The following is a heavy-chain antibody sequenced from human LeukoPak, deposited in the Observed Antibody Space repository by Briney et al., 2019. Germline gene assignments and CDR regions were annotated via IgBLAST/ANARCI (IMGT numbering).Heavy chain of an antibody. CDR3: AKRAAAGTGDDY. V-gene: IGHV3-23*01. Sequence: PGGSLRLSCAASGFTLSTYAMSWVCQAPGKGLEWVSAISGSGGSTYYADSVKGRFTISRDNSKNTLYLQMNSLRAEDTAVYYCAKRAAAGTGDDYWGQGTLVTVSS. CDR1: GFTLSTYA. CDR2: ISGSGGST. J-gene: IGHJ4*02. D-gene: IGHD6-13*01.